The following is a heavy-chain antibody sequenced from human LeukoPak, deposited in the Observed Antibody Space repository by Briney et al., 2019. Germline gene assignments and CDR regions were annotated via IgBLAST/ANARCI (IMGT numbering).Heavy chain of an antibody. J-gene: IGHJ4*02. CDR2: IYYSGNT. V-gene: IGHV4-39*01. Sequence: SETLSLTCTVSGGSISSSYYYWGWIRQPPGKGLEWIGSIYYSGNTYYNPSLKSRVTMSVDTSKNQVSLKLSSVTAADTAVYYCARLILDRSSGYHICFDYWGQGTLVTVSS. D-gene: IGHD6-19*01. CDR3: ARLILDRSSGYHICFDY. CDR1: GGSISSSYYY.